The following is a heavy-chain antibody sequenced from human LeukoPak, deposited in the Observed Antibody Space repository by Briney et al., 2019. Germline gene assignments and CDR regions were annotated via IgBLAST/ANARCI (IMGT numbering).Heavy chain of an antibody. Sequence: PGGSLRLSCAASGFTVSSNYMSWVRQAPGKGLEWVSVIYSGGSTYYADSVKGRSTISRDNSKNTLYLQMNSLRAEDTAVYYCARDRLDYGGNSGLAYWGQGTLVTVSS. D-gene: IGHD4-23*01. CDR2: IYSGGST. CDR3: ARDRLDYGGNSGLAY. CDR1: GFTVSSNY. V-gene: IGHV3-53*01. J-gene: IGHJ4*02.